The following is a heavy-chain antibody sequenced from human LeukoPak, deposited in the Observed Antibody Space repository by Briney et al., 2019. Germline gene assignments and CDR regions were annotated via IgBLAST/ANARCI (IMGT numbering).Heavy chain of an antibody. V-gene: IGHV1-69*13. CDR2: IIPIFGTA. CDR3: ARGEGLRYYFDY. J-gene: IGHJ4*02. D-gene: IGHD1-26*01. CDR1: GYTFTSYY. Sequence: SVKVSCKASGYTFTSYYMHWVRQAPGQGLEWMGGIIPIFGTANYAQKFQGRVTITADESTSTAYMELSSLKSEDTAVYYCARGEGLRYYFDYWGQGTLVTVSS.